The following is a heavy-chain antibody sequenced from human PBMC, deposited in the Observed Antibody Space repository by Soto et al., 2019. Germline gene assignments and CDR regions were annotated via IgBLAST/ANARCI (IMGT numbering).Heavy chain of an antibody. Sequence: GGSLRLSCAASGFTFSSYAMTWVRQAPGKGLDWVAAISDSGGSTYYADSVKGRFTISRDNSKNTVYLQMSSLRAENTAVYYCTLYCSGVTCSGHWGQGTLVTVSS. J-gene: IGHJ4*02. CDR1: GFTFSSYA. CDR2: ISDSGGST. CDR3: TLYCSGVTCSGH. D-gene: IGHD2-15*01. V-gene: IGHV3-23*01.